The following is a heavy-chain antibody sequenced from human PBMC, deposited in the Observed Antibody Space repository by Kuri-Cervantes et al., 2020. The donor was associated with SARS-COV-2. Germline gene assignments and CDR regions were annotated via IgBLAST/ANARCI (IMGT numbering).Heavy chain of an antibody. D-gene: IGHD3-3*01. CDR2: IRSKAYGGTT. Sequence: GGSLRLSCAASGFTFDDYGMSWVRQAPGKGLEWVGFIRSKAYGGTTEYAASVKGRFTISRDDSKSIAYLQMNSLKTEDTAVYYCTRNDFWSGYYFDYWGQGTLVTVSS. J-gene: IGHJ4*02. V-gene: IGHV3-49*04. CDR3: TRNDFWSGYYFDY. CDR1: GFTFDDYG.